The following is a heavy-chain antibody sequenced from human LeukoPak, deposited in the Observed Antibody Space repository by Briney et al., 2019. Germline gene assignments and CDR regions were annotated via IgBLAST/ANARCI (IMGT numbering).Heavy chain of an antibody. D-gene: IGHD2-2*01. CDR2: INHSGST. Sequence: SETLSLTCAVYGGSFSGYYWSWIRQPPGKGLEWIWEINHSGSTNYNPSLKSRVTISVDTSKNQFSLKLSSVTAADTAVYYCARLGYCSSTSCPPWGQGTLVTVSS. CDR3: ARLGYCSSTSCPP. J-gene: IGHJ5*02. V-gene: IGHV4-34*01. CDR1: GGSFSGYY.